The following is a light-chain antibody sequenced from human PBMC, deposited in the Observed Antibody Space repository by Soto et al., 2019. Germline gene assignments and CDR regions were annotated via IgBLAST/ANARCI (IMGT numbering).Light chain of an antibody. V-gene: IGKV3-15*01. CDR3: QHYNHWPQLS. J-gene: IGKJ4*01. CDR2: SAS. Sequence: EIVMTQSPATLSVSPGGRATLSCRASQSISDTLAWYQQKPGQAPRLLIYSASRGATGFPARFSGSGSGTEFTLTISSLQSEDSALYYCQHYNHWPQLSFGGGTKVDIK. CDR1: QSISDT.